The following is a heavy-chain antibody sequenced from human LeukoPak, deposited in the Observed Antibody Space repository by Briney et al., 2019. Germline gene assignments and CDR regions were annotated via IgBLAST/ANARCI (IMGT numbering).Heavy chain of an antibody. D-gene: IGHD5-18*01. J-gene: IGHJ4*02. Sequence: GGSLRLSCAASGFTFSNYEMNWVRQAPGKGLEWVSYISSSGSTIYYADSVKGRFTISRDNAKNSLYLQMNSLRAEDTAVYYCAQIYTYGSSQFDYWGQGTLVSISS. V-gene: IGHV3-48*03. CDR3: AQIYTYGSSQFDY. CDR1: GFTFSNYE. CDR2: ISSSGSTI.